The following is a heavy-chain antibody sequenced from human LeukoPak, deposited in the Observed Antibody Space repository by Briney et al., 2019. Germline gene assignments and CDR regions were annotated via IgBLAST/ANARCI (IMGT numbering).Heavy chain of an antibody. J-gene: IGHJ4*02. CDR3: AKWNDYGDYVLGYYFDY. CDR1: GFTFSSYA. CDR2: ISVSGGST. V-gene: IGHV3-23*01. Sequence: GGSLRLSCAASGFTFSSYAMNWVRQAPGKGLEWVSGISVSGGSTDYADSVKGRFTISRDNSKNTLYLQMNSLRVEDTAVYYCAKWNDYGDYVLGYYFDYWGQGTLVTVSS. D-gene: IGHD4-17*01.